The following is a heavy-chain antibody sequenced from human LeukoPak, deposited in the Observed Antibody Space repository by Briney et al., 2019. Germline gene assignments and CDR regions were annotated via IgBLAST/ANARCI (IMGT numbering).Heavy chain of an antibody. D-gene: IGHD6-13*01. V-gene: IGHV3-23*01. Sequence: QAGGSLRLSCAASGFTFGTSAMSWVRQAPGKGPEWVSTLGRSGSDTYYSDSVKGRFTIFRDNSKNTLYLQMNSLRDEDTAVYYCAKGSLGSWYYFDYWGQGTLVTVSS. CDR2: LGRSGSDT. CDR3: AKGSLGSWYYFDY. J-gene: IGHJ4*02. CDR1: GFTFGTSA.